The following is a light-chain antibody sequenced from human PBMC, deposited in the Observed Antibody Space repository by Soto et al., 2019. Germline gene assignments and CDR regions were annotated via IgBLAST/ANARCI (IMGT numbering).Light chain of an antibody. CDR2: KAS. CDR1: QNVENY. CDR3: QQYNSYWT. Sequence: DIQMTQSPSTLSASVGDRVTITCRASQNVENYLAWYQQKPVKAPKLLIYKASGLESGVPSRFSGSGSGTEFTLTISSLQPDDFATYYCQQYNSYWTFGQGTKVDIK. V-gene: IGKV1-5*03. J-gene: IGKJ1*01.